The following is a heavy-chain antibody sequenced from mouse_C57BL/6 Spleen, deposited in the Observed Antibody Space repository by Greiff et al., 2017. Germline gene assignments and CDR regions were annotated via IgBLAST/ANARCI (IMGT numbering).Heavy chain of an antibody. CDR3: ARSPFGTTVVPYWYFDV. CDR2: IYWDDDK. D-gene: IGHD1-1*01. Sequence: QVQLKESGPGILQSSQTLSLTCSFSGFSLSASGMGVSWLRQPSGKGLEWLAHIYWDDDKRYNPSLKSRPTIAKDTSRNQVFLKITSVDTADTATYYCARSPFGTTVVPYWYFDVWGTGTTVTVSS. J-gene: IGHJ1*03. CDR1: GFSLSASGMG. V-gene: IGHV8-12*01.